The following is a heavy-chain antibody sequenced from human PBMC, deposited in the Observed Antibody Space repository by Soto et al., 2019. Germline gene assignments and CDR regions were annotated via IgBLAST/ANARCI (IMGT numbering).Heavy chain of an antibody. Sequence: QVQLVESGGGVVQPGRSLRLSCAASGFSFSSYAMHWVRQAPGKGLEWVAVISYDGSNKYYADSVKGRFTISRDNSKNTLYLHMNSLRAEDTAVYYCARGDYYGMDVWGQGTTVTVSS. CDR1: GFSFSSYA. J-gene: IGHJ6*02. CDR2: ISYDGSNK. V-gene: IGHV3-30-3*01. CDR3: ARGDYYGMDV.